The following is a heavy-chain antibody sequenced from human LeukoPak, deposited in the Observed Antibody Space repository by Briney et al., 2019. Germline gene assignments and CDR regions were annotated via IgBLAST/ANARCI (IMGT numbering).Heavy chain of an antibody. CDR1: GGSISSYY. D-gene: IGHD6-19*01. V-gene: IGHV4-4*07. CDR3: AREVSGAYYYYYYMDV. Sequence: PSETLSLTCTVSGGSISSYYWSWIRQPAGKGLGWLGRIYTSGSTNYNPSLKSRVTMSVDTSKNQFSLKLSSVTAADTAVYYCAREVSGAYYYYYYMDVWGKGTTVTVYS. J-gene: IGHJ6*03. CDR2: IYTSGST.